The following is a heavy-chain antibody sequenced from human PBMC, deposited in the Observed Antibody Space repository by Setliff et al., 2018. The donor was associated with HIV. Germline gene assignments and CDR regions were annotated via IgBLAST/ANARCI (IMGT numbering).Heavy chain of an antibody. CDR1: GTSFSNYY. CDR2: NNHREDT. Sequence: SETLSLTCAVYGTSFSNYYWVWVRQPPGQGLEWTGENNHREDTNYNPSLKSRVTISVDTSKKQFSLKLISVTAADTAVYFCARMAAAGRGHYYYYVDVWGKGTTVTVSS. D-gene: IGHD6-13*01. CDR3: ARMAAAGRGHYYYYVDV. V-gene: IGHV4-34*01. J-gene: IGHJ6*03.